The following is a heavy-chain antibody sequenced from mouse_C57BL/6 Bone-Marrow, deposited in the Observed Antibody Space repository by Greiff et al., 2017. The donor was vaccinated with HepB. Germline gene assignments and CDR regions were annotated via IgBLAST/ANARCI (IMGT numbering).Heavy chain of an antibody. Sequence: QVQLQQPGAELVKPGASVKLSCKASGYTFTSYWMQWVKQRPGQGLEWIGEIDPSDSYTNYNQKFKGKATLTVDTSSSTAYKQLSNLTSEDSAVYYCARLRPYYFDYWGQGTTLTVSS. D-gene: IGHD1-1*01. CDR1: GYTFTSYW. J-gene: IGHJ2*01. CDR3: ARLRPYYFDY. CDR2: IDPSDSYT. V-gene: IGHV1-50*01.